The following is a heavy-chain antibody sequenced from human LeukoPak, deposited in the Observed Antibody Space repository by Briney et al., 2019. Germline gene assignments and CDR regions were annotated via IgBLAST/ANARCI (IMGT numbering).Heavy chain of an antibody. D-gene: IGHD6-19*01. V-gene: IGHV1-69*06. J-gene: IGHJ5*02. Sequence: ASVKVSCKASGGTFSSYAISWVRQAPGQGLEWMGGIIPIFGTANYAQKFKGRVTITADKSTSTAYMELSSLRSEDTAVYYCASLGSSGWNWFDPWGQGTLVTVSS. CDR2: IIPIFGTA. CDR3: ASLGSSGWNWFDP. CDR1: GGTFSSYA.